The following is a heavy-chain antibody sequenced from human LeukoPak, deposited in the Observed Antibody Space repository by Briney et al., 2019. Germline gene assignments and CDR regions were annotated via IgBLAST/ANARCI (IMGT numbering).Heavy chain of an antibody. CDR1: AGSFSGFF. V-gene: IGHV4-34*01. CDR3: ARKGPLRDSIPFMDV. Sequence: SETLSLTYAVYAGSFSGFFWSWIRQPPGKGLEWIGEIDHSGNTNYNPSLRSRVTISVDTSKNQFYLKVNSLTAADTAVYYCARKGPLRDSIPFMDVWGEGTTVTVSS. CDR2: IDHSGNT. J-gene: IGHJ6*03. D-gene: IGHD4-17*01.